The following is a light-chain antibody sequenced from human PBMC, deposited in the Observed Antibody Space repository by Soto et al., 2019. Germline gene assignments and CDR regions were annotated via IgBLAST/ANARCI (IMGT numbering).Light chain of an antibody. J-gene: IGKJ1*01. CDR2: GAS. CDR3: QQRSYWPWT. V-gene: IGKV3-11*01. Sequence: EILLTQSPSTLALSPGDRATLSCGARRSVGSSLAWYQQKPGQAPRLLIYGASNRATGIPDRFSGSESGTDFTLTISSLEPEDSAIFYCQQRSYWPWTFGQGTKVDIK. CDR1: RSVGSS.